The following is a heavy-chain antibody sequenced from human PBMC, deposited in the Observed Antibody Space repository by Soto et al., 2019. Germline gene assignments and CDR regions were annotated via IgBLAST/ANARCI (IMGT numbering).Heavy chain of an antibody. Sequence: QVQLVQSGAEVKKPGASVKVSCKASGYTFTSWDVYWVRQAAGQGLERMGYMNPRSGNTGYEQKFQGRVTMTRDTSISTAYMELSSLTSDDTAVYYCTASCWTGAGLDFWGQGTPVTVSS. J-gene: IGHJ4*01. CDR2: MNPRSGNT. D-gene: IGHD2-2*01. CDR1: GYTFTSWD. CDR3: TASCWTGAGLDF. V-gene: IGHV1-8*01.